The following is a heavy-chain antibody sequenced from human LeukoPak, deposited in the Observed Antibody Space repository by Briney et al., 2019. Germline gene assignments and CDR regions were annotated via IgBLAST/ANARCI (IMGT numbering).Heavy chain of an antibody. CDR3: ARGCYNYGDYYGWFDP. CDR1: GGSISSSSYS. CDR2: IYYTGST. V-gene: IGHV4-39*07. Sequence: SETLSLTCTVSGGSISSSSYSWGWIRQPPGKGLEWIGNIYYTGSTYYNPSLKSRVTISVDTSKNQFSLKLSSVTAADTAVYYCARGCYNYGDYYGWFDPWGQGTLVTVSS. J-gene: IGHJ5*02. D-gene: IGHD4-17*01.